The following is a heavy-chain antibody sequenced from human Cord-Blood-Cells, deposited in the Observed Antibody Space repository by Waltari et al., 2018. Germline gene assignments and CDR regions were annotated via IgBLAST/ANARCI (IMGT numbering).Heavy chain of an antibody. CDR3: ARDSLYDCTGGVCYAFDI. CDR1: GYTFTGYY. Sequence: QVQLVQSGAEVKKPGASVKVSCKASGYTFTGYYMHWVRQAPGQGLEWMGWINPNSGGTNYAQKFQGWVTMTRDTSISTAYMELSRLRSDDTAVYYCARDSLYDCTGGVCYAFDIWGQGTMVTVSS. CDR2: INPNSGGT. J-gene: IGHJ3*02. D-gene: IGHD2-8*02. V-gene: IGHV1-2*04.